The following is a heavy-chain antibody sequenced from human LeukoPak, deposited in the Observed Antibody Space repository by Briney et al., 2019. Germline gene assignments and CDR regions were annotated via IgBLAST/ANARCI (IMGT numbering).Heavy chain of an antibody. J-gene: IGHJ5*02. CDR1: GYTFTSYG. V-gene: IGHV1-18*04. D-gene: IGHD5-12*01. Sequence: ASVKVSCKASGYTFTSYGISWVRQAPGRGLEWMGWISAYNGNTNYAQKLQGRVTMTTDTSTSTAYMELRSLRSDDTAVYYCAREVATLNWFDPWGQGTLVTVSS. CDR2: ISAYNGNT. CDR3: AREVATLNWFDP.